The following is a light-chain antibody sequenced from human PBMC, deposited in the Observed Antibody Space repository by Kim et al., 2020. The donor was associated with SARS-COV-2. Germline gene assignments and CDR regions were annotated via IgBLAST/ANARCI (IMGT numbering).Light chain of an antibody. CDR3: QQLYSYPLT. CDR1: QSIGSH. Sequence: ASVEDKFTITCRASQSIGSHLAWYQQTPGRVPKFLIYAASTLQSGVPSRFSGSGSGTDFTLTISSLQPEDFATYYCQQLYSYPLTFGPGTKVDIK. CDR2: AAS. V-gene: IGKV1-9*01. J-gene: IGKJ3*01.